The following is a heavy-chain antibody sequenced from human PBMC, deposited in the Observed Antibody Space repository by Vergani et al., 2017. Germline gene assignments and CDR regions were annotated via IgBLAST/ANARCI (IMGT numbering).Heavy chain of an antibody. CDR3: ARSRTMFGVVMTYYYYCAMDV. J-gene: IGHJ6*02. CDR2: IYYSWRT. V-gene: IGHV4-39*07. Sequence: QVQLQESGPGLVKPSETLSLTCTVSGGSIRSSSYYWGWIRQPPGKGLGWIGSIYYSWRTYYNPSLKSRVTISVDTSKDQFSLKLCSVTASDTAVYYCARSRTMFGVVMTYYYYCAMDVWGQGTTVTVSS. D-gene: IGHD3-3*01. CDR1: GGSIRSSSYY.